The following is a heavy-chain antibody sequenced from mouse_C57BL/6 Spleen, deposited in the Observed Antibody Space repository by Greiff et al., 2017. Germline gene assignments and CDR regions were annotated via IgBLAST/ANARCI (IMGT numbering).Heavy chain of an antibody. CDR2: IHPNSGST. D-gene: IGHD1-1*01. V-gene: IGHV1-64*01. Sequence: QVQLQQPGAELVKPGASVKLSCKASGYTFTSYWMHWVKQRPGQGLEWIGMIHPNSGSTNYNEKFKSKATLTVDKSSSTAYMQLSSLTSEDSAVYYCARDSITTVVADAMDYWGQGTSVTVSA. CDR1: GYTFTSYW. CDR3: ARDSITTVVADAMDY. J-gene: IGHJ4*01.